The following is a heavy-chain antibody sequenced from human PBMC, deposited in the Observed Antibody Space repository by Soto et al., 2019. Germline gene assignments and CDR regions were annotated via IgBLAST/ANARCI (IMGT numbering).Heavy chain of an antibody. D-gene: IGHD3-10*01. CDR3: ARELISEYFFEY. Sequence: GGSLRLSCTASGLTFRTYEMNWFRQAPGKGLEWVSYISSSGRTIYSADSVKGRFTISRDDAKNSLYLQMNRLRAEDTAVYYCARELISEYFFEYWGQGTLVTVSS. V-gene: IGHV3-48*03. CDR1: GLTFRTYE. J-gene: IGHJ4*02. CDR2: ISSSGRTI.